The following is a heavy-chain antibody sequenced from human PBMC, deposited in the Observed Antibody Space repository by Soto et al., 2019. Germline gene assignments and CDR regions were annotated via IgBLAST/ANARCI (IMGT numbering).Heavy chain of an antibody. Sequence: ASVNLSWKASGYALTGYLIHRVRQTTGQGLESMGIINPSGGSTSYAQKFQGRVTMTRDTSTSTVYMELSSLRSEDTAVYYCARAASKPSSGWYYFDYWGQGTLVTVSS. D-gene: IGHD6-19*01. CDR3: ARAASKPSSGWYYFDY. J-gene: IGHJ4*02. CDR1: GYALTGYL. V-gene: IGHV1-46*03. CDR2: INPSGGST.